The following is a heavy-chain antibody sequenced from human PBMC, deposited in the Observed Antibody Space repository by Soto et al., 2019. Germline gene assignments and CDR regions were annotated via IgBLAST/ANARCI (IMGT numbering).Heavy chain of an antibody. J-gene: IGHJ4*02. CDR1: GFTFSSHA. V-gene: IGHV3-30-3*01. CDR2: ISYDGSNK. Sequence: GGSLRLSCEAAGFTFSSHAMHWVRQAPGKGLEWMAVISYDGSNKYYADSVKGRFIISRDNSKNTLYLQMNSLRADDTAAYYCARAEFLFDYWGQGTLVTVSS. D-gene: IGHD2-21*01. CDR3: ARAEFLFDY.